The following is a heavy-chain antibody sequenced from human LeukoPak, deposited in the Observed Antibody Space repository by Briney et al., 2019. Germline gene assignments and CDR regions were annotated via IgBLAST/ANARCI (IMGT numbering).Heavy chain of an antibody. Sequence: SETLSLTCAVYGGSFSGYYWSWIRQPPGKGLEWIGEINHRGSTNYNPSLKSRVTISVDTSKNQFSLKLSSVTAADTAVYYCARERDVDIVAIRKRCYFDYWGQGTLVTVSS. J-gene: IGHJ4*02. CDR3: ARERDVDIVAIRKRCYFDY. CDR2: INHRGST. CDR1: GGSFSGYY. D-gene: IGHD5-12*01. V-gene: IGHV4-34*01.